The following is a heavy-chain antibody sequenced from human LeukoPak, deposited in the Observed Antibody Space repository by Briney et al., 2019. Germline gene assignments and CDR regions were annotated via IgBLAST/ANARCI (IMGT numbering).Heavy chain of an antibody. CDR2: ISESGAKT. J-gene: IGHJ4*02. CDR3: AKDQRPSGSYGYFDY. Sequence: PGGSLGLSCAASGFTLSSYGMSWVRQAPGRALEWVSSISESGAKTYYADSVKGRFTISRDNAKNTLYLQMNSLSAEDTAVYYCAKDQRPSGSYGYFDYWGQGTLVTVSS. CDR1: GFTLSSYG. V-gene: IGHV3-23*01. D-gene: IGHD3-10*01.